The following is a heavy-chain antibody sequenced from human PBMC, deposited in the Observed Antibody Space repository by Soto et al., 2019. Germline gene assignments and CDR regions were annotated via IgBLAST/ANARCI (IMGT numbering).Heavy chain of an antibody. Sequence: SETLSLTCTVSGGPIRSYFWSWIRQPPGKGLEWIGYIYYSGSTNYNPSLKSRVTMSVDTSKNQFSLKLNSVTAADTAVYYCASYSYGRLDYWGQGTPVTVSS. CDR3: ASYSYGRLDY. J-gene: IGHJ4*02. V-gene: IGHV4-59*01. CDR1: GGPIRSYF. CDR2: IYYSGST. D-gene: IGHD3-10*01.